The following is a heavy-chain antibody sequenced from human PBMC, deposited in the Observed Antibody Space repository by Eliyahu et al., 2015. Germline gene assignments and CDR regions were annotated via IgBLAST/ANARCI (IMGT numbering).Heavy chain of an antibody. CDR3: TKEGKGGSYSGN. D-gene: IGHD1-26*01. CDR2: IKRESDAGTT. V-gene: IGHV3-15*01. CDR1: GFTFXNXW. Sequence: EVQLVESGGGLVKPGGSLXLSCLXXGFTFXNXWRXWVRQAPGKGLEWVGRIKRESDAGTTDYAAPVEGRFTISRDDLQNTMYLHMNSLQTEDTAVYHCTKEGKGGSYSGNWGQGTLVTVSS. J-gene: IGHJ4*02.